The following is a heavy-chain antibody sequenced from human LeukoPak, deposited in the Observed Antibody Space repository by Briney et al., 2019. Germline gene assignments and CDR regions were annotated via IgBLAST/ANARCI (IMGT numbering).Heavy chain of an antibody. J-gene: IGHJ4*02. CDR1: GYTFTSYY. D-gene: IGHD2-21*01. V-gene: IGHV1-24*01. Sequence: ASVKVSCKASGYTFTSYYMHWVRQAPGKGLEWMGGFDPEDGETIYAQKFQGRVTMTEDTSTDTAYMELSSLRSEDTAVYYCATGGLRAYCGGDCYASFDYWGQGTLVTVSS. CDR3: ATGGLRAYCGGDCYASFDY. CDR2: FDPEDGET.